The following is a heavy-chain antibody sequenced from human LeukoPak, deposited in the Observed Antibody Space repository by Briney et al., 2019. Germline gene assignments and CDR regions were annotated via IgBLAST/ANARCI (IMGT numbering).Heavy chain of an antibody. D-gene: IGHD3-16*01. J-gene: IGHJ4*02. Sequence: GGSLRLSCAASGFTVSSNYMSWVRQAPGKGLEWVANIKPDGGEKYYVDSVRGRFTISRDNAKNSLYLQMNSLRAEDTAVYYCARGGAYWGQGTLVTVSS. CDR2: IKPDGGEK. CDR1: GFTVSSNY. CDR3: ARGGAY. V-gene: IGHV3-7*01.